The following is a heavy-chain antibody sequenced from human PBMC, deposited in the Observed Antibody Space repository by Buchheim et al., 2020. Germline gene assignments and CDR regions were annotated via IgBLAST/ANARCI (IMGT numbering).Heavy chain of an antibody. Sequence: QVQLVQSGAEVKKPGASVMVSCKPSGYTFTDYGITWVRQAPGQGLEWLGWVSALNGRTDYAEKVQGRVSMTTDTPTSTAYMELRSLTSDDMAIYYCGRGSVTVDYWGQGTL. CDR1: GYTFTDYG. CDR2: VSALNGRT. CDR3: GRGSVTVDY. D-gene: IGHD2-21*02. J-gene: IGHJ4*02. V-gene: IGHV1-18*03.